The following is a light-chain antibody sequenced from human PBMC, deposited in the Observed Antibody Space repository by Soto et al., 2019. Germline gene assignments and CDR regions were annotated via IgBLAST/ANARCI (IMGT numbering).Light chain of an antibody. V-gene: IGKV3-20*01. Sequence: EIVMTQSPGTLSLSPGERATLSCRASQSVSSYLAWYQQKPGQAPRLLIYGASSRATGIPDRFSGSGSGTDFTLTISRMEPEDFAVYCCQQYGSSPRTFGQGTKLVIK. J-gene: IGKJ2*01. CDR1: QSVSSY. CDR2: GAS. CDR3: QQYGSSPRT.